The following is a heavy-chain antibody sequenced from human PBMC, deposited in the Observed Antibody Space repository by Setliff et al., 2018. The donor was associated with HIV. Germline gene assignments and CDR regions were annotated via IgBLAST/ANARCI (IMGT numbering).Heavy chain of an antibody. CDR1: GGSISSGGYY. J-gene: IGHJ5*01. CDR2: IFYSGST. D-gene: IGHD4-17*01. Sequence: LSLTCTVSGGSISSGGYYWSWIRQHPGKGLEWIGYIFYSGSTYYNPSLKSRVNMFIDTSKKQFSLKLASVTAADTAVYYCVRQHGDYAFGSWGQGTLVTVSS. V-gene: IGHV4-31*03. CDR3: VRQHGDYAFGS.